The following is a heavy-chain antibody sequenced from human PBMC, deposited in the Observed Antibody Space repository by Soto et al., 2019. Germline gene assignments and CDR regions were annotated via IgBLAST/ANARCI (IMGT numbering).Heavy chain of an antibody. J-gene: IGHJ6*02. V-gene: IGHV1-18*04. CDR1: GYTFTSYG. CDR2: ISAYNGNT. D-gene: IGHD5-18*01. CDR3: ARFRLVDTATVYYYYYGMDV. Sequence: ASVKVSCKASGYTFTSYGISWVRQAPGQGLEWMGWISAYNGNTNYAQKLQGRVTMTTDTSTSTAYMELRSLRSDDTAVYYCARFRLVDTATVYYYYYGMDVWGQGTTVTVSS.